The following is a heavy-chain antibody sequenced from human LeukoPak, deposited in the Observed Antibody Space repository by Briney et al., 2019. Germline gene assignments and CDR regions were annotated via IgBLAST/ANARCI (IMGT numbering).Heavy chain of an antibody. J-gene: IGHJ4*02. CDR2: IYSGGST. CDR1: GFTDSSNY. D-gene: IGHD1-7*01. CDR3: ASGTWNWLGYYFDY. V-gene: IGHV3-53*01. Sequence: PGGSLRLSCAASGFTDSSNYMSWVRQAPGKGLEWVSVIYSGGSTYYADSVKGRFTISRDNSKNTLYLQMNSLRAADTAVYYCASGTWNWLGYYFDYWGQGTLVTVSS.